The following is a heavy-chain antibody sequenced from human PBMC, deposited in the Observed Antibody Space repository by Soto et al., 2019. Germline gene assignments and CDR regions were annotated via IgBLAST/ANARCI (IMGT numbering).Heavy chain of an antibody. D-gene: IGHD1-1*01. CDR2: ISAYNGNT. V-gene: IGHV1-18*01. CDR3: ARPVCQLERECYFDY. J-gene: IGHJ4*02. Sequence: ASVNVSCKASGYTFTSYGISWVRQAPGQGLEWMGWISAYNGNTNYAQKLQGRVTMTTDTSTSTAYMELRSLRSDDTAVYYCARPVCQLERECYFDYWGQGTLVTVSS. CDR1: GYTFTSYG.